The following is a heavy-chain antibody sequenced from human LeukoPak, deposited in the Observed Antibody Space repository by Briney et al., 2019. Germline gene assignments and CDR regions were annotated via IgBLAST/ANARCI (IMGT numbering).Heavy chain of an antibody. D-gene: IGHD3-22*01. CDR2: IYTSGST. J-gene: IGHJ6*03. Sequence: SETLSLTCTVSGGSISSGSYYWSWIRQPAGKGLEWIGRIYTSGSTNYNPSLKSRVTISVDTSKNQFSLKLSSVTAADTAVYYCASSPPSYYYDSSGYNPYYYYYMDVWGKGTTVTVSS. V-gene: IGHV4-61*02. CDR3: ASSPPSYYYDSSGYNPYYYYYMDV. CDR1: GGSISSGSYY.